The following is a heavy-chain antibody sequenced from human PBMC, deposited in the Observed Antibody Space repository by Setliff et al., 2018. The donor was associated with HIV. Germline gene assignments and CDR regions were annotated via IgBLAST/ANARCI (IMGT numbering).Heavy chain of an antibody. J-gene: IGHJ6*03. CDR3: ARDLAYCSGGSCYRPFIYYFYYMDV. V-gene: IGHV1-2*06. Sequence: ASVKVSCKASGFSFDDYYIHWVRQAPGQGLEWVGRVIPNSGKTYYAQEFQGRVTMTSDTSINTAYMEVSWLTSDDTAIYYCARDLAYCSGGSCYRPFIYYFYYMDVWGKGATVTVSS. D-gene: IGHD2-15*01. CDR2: VIPNSGKT. CDR1: GFSFDDYY.